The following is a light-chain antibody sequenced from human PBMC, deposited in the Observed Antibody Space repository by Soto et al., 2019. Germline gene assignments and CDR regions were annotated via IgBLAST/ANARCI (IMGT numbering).Light chain of an antibody. CDR2: EVS. V-gene: IGLV2-8*01. CDR1: SKEVGGYNL. Sequence: SSLAQPPSASGASGQAVTIPPARTSKEVGGYNLVSWYQQHPGKAPKLMIFEVSKRPSGVPDRFSGSKSGNTASLTVSGLQAEDEADYYCSSYAGNNIFYVFGTGTKVTVL. J-gene: IGLJ1*01. CDR3: SSYAGNNIFYV.